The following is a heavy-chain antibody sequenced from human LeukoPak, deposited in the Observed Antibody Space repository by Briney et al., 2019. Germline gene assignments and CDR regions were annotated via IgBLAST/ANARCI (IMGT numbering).Heavy chain of an antibody. CDR3: ARRSYYYYGMDV. D-gene: IGHD6-6*01. V-gene: IGHV4-59*08. CDR1: GDSITSYY. J-gene: IGHJ6*02. Sequence: PSETLSLTCTVSGDSITSYYWSWSREPPGKGLEWIGYIHYSGSTNYNPSLKSRVTISLYTSKNQFSLKLSSVTVADTAVDYCARRSYYYYGMDVWGQGTTVTVSS. CDR2: IHYSGST.